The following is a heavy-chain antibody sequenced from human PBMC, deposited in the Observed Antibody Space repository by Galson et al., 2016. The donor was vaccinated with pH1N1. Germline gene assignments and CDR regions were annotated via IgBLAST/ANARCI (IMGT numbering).Heavy chain of an antibody. V-gene: IGHV2-5*02. J-gene: IGHJ6*02. Sequence: PALVKPTQTLTLTCTFSGFSLSTSGVGVGWIRQPPGKALEWLALIYLDDDKRYSPSLKSRLTITKDTSKNRVVLTMTNMDPLDTATYYCAHAEGGGYDSEGIFYYFYGMDVWGQGTTVTVSS. CDR1: GFSLSTSGVG. CDR2: IYLDDDK. D-gene: IGHD5-12*01. CDR3: AHAEGGGYDSEGIFYYFYGMDV.